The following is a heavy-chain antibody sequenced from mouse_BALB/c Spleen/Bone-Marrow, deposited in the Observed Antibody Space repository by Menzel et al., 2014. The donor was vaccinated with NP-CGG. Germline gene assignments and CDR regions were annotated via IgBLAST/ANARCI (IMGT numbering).Heavy chain of an antibody. CDR2: INPDSSTI. CDR3: ARLYYYGRFAH. CDR1: GFDFSRYW. J-gene: IGHJ3*01. D-gene: IGHD1-1*01. V-gene: IGHV4-1*02. Sequence: DVHLVESGGGLVQPGGSLKLSCAASGFDFSRYWMSWVRQAPGKGLEWIGEINPDSSTINYTPSLKDKFIISRDNAKNTLYLQMSKVRSEDTALYYCARLYYYGRFAHWGQGTLVTVSA.